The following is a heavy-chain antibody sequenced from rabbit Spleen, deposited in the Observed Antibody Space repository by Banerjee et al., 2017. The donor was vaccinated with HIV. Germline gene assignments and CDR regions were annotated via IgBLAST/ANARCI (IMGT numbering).Heavy chain of an antibody. CDR3: SRYNAGGAGNYVNVNDLHL. CDR1: GFDFSSYY. Sequence: QSLEESGGGLVQPGGSLTLSCKASGFDFSSYYMTWVRQAPGKGMEWIGLTDPIFGTTYYATWVNGRFPISSHNAQNTLYLQVKSLTAADTATYFCSRYNAGGAGNYVNVNDLHLGGPGTLVTVS. J-gene: IGHJ6*01. D-gene: IGHD4-2*01. CDR2: TDPIFGTT. V-gene: IGHV1S7*01.